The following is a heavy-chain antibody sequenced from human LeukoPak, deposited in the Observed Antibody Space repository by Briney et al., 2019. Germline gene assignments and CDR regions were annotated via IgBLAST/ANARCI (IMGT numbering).Heavy chain of an antibody. CDR1: GYTFTGYY. D-gene: IGHD3-9*01. CDR3: ARDRRYFDWLLSIRDAFDI. CDR2: ISVYNGNT. J-gene: IGHJ3*02. Sequence: SVKVSCKASGYTFTGYYMHWVRQPPAQGLEWMGWISVYNGNTNYAQKVQGRVTMTTDTSTNTAYMELRSLRSDDTAVYYCARDRRYFDWLLSIRDAFDIWGQGTMVTVSS. V-gene: IGHV1-18*04.